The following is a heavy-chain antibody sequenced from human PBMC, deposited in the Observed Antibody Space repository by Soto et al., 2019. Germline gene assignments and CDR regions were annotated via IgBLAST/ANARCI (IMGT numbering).Heavy chain of an antibody. J-gene: IGHJ4*02. CDR3: AREGRGKKAGYNGLVSLGY. CDR2: IIPIFGTA. CDR1: GGTFSSYA. Sequence: SVKVSCKASGGTFSSYAISWVRQAPGQGLEWMGGIIPIFGTAKYAQSFQGRVTITADKSTSTASLELSSLRSDDTAVYYCAREGRGKKAGYNGLVSLGYWGQGTLVTVSS. D-gene: IGHD2-2*02. V-gene: IGHV1-69*06.